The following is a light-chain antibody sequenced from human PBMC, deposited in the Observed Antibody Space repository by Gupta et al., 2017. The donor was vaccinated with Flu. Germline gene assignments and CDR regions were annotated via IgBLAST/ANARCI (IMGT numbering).Light chain of an antibody. Sequence: IQTTQSPSSPSASVGDRVTITCRASQSISSYLNWYQQKPGKAPKLLIYAASSLQSGVPSRFSGSGSGTDFTLTISSLQPEDFASYYCQQSYSTPRTFGQGTKVEIK. CDR2: AAS. J-gene: IGKJ1*01. CDR3: QQSYSTPRT. CDR1: QSISSY. V-gene: IGKV1-39*01.